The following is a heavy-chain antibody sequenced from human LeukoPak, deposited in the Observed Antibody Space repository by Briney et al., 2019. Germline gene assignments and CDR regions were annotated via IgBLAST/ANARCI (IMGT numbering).Heavy chain of an antibody. CDR2: ISGSGGST. Sequence: GGSLRLSCAGSGFTFSSNAMSWVRQTPGKGLEWVSAISGSGGSTYYADSVKGRFTISRDNSKNTLYLQMSSLRAEDTAVYYCAKSPYYDSSGPIDYWGQGTLATVSS. V-gene: IGHV3-23*01. CDR3: AKSPYYDSSGPIDY. J-gene: IGHJ4*02. CDR1: GFTFSSNA. D-gene: IGHD3-22*01.